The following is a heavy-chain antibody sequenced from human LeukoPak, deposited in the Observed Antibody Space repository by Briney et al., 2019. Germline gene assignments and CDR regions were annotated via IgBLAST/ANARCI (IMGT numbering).Heavy chain of an antibody. CDR1: GGSFSGYY. V-gene: IGHV4-34*01. CDR2: INHSGST. J-gene: IGHJ6*02. CDR3: ASGSYYYGMDV. Sequence: SETLSLTCAVYGGSFSGYYWSWIRQPPGKGLEWIGEINHSGSTYYNPSLKSRVTISVDTSKNQFSLKLSSVTAADTAVYYCASGSYYYGMDVWGQGTTVTVSS.